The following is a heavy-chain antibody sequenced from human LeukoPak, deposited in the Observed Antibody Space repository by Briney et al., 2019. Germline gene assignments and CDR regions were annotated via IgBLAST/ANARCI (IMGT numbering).Heavy chain of an antibody. CDR3: ARVSGATITTYYGMDV. J-gene: IGHJ6*02. CDR1: GGSFSRYY. Sequence: PSETLSLTCTVSGGSFSRYYWSWIRQPPGKGLEWIGNIHYSGSTNYNPSLKSRLNISIDTSKNQFSLRLSSVTSVDTAVYYCARVSGATITTYYGMDVWGQGTTVTVS. V-gene: IGHV4-59*01. CDR2: IHYSGST. D-gene: IGHD5-12*01.